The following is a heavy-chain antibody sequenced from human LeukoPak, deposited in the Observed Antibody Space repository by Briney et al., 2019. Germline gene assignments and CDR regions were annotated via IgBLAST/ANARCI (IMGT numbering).Heavy chain of an antibody. CDR2: IYYSGST. D-gene: IGHD3-9*01. J-gene: IGHJ4*02. V-gene: IGHV4-59*08. CDR1: GGSISSYY. Sequence: SETLSLTCTVSGGSISSYYWSWIRQPPGKGLEWIGYIYYSGSTNYNPSLKSRVTISVDTSKNQFSLKLSPVTAADTGVFYCARGSYDILTGYSSFGEYWGQGTLVTVSS. CDR3: ARGSYDILTGYSSFGEY.